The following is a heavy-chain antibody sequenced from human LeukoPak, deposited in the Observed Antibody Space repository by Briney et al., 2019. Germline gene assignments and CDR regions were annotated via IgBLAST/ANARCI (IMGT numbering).Heavy chain of an antibody. CDR1: GFTFKLYW. V-gene: IGHV3-74*01. J-gene: IGHJ4*02. D-gene: IGHD3-22*01. CDR2: INDDGSDT. Sequence: GGSLRLSCAASGFTFKLYWMHWVRQVPGKRPVWVSRINDDGSDTVYADSVRGRFTISRDDAKNTVYLQMSSLRAEDTAVYYCAKDPNSSGYRHLDYWGQGTLVTVSS. CDR3: AKDPNSSGYRHLDY.